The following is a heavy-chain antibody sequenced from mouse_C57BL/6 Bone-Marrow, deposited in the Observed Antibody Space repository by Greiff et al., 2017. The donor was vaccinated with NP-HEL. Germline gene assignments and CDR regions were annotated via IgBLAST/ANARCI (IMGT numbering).Heavy chain of an antibody. D-gene: IGHD2-3*01. J-gene: IGHJ1*03. CDR2: INPSTGGT. V-gene: IGHV1-42*01. CDR1: GYSFTGYY. Sequence: VQLKESGPELVKPGASVKISCKASGYSFTGYYMNWVKQSPEKSLEWIGEINPSTGGTTYNQKFKAKATLTVDKSSSPAYLQLKSLTSEDSAVYYCARGGWLLTCLDVWGTGTTVTVSS. CDR3: ARGGWLLTCLDV.